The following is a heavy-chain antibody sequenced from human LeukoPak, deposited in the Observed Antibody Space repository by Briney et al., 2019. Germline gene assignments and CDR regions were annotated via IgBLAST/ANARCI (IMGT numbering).Heavy chain of an antibody. CDR3: AKGSYYDSSGSFYFDY. J-gene: IGHJ4*02. D-gene: IGHD3-22*01. CDR1: GFTFSSYA. V-gene: IGHV3-23*01. CDR2: ISGSGGST. Sequence: GGSLRLSCAASGFTFSSYAMSWVRQAPGKGLEWVSAISGSGGSTYYADSVKGRFTISRDNSKNTLYVQVKSLGTEDTAAYYCAKGSYYDSSGSFYFDYWGQGTLVTVSS.